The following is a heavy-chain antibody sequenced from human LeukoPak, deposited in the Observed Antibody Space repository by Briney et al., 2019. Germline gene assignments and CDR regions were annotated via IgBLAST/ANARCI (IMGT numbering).Heavy chain of an antibody. CDR3: ARISSGWSYDY. D-gene: IGHD6-19*01. J-gene: IGHJ4*02. CDR2: TNPNSGGT. V-gene: IGHV1-2*06. Sequence: ASVKVCFTASGSTFTVYYMHWMRQAPGQGLEWMGRTNPNSGGTNYAQKFQGRVTMTRDTSISTAYMELSRLRSDDTAVYYCARISSGWSYDYWGQGTLVTVSS. CDR1: GSTFTVYY.